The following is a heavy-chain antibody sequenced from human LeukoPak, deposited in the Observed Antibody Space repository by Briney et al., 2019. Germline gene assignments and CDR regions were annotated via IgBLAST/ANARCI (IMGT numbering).Heavy chain of an antibody. Sequence: GGSLRLSCAASGFTFRTHSMTWVRQAPGKGLEWVSYISDRSTTIYYADSVKGRFTISRDNAKNSLYLQMNSLRDEDTAVYYCVPIIPAWLDYWGQGTLVTVSS. CDR3: VPIIPAWLDY. J-gene: IGHJ4*02. V-gene: IGHV3-48*02. D-gene: IGHD2-2*01. CDR1: GFTFRTHS. CDR2: ISDRSTTI.